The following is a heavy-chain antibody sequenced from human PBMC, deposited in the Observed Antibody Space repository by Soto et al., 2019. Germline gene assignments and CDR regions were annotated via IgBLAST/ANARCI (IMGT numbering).Heavy chain of an antibody. V-gene: IGHV3-30*04. J-gene: IGHJ4*02. D-gene: IGHD3-10*01. Sequence: PGGSLRLSCVASGFTFSNYTMHWVRQAPGKGLEWVALISYDEIDKYFADAVKGRFTISRDNSKNTLYLQMDSLRAEDTAVYYCAGRSGSSDYWGRGTLVTVSS. CDR3: AGRSGSSDY. CDR2: ISYDEIDK. CDR1: GFTFSNYT.